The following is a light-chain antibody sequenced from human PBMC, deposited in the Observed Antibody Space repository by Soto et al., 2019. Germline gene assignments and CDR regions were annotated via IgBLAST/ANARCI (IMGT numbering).Light chain of an antibody. CDR2: AAT. V-gene: IGKV1-39*01. CDR3: QQYHNSPIT. J-gene: IGKJ1*01. Sequence: DIQMTQSPSSLSASIGDRVTLTCRASETIRTYLTWYQQKPGKAPKVLIFAATTLQSGVPSRFSGSGSGTHFTLTISRLEPEDFAVYYCQQYHNSPITFGQGTKVDIK. CDR1: ETIRTY.